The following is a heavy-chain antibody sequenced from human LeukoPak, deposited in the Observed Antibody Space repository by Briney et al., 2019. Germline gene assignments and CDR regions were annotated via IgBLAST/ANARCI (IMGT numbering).Heavy chain of an antibody. D-gene: IGHD6-13*01. J-gene: IGHJ6*03. CDR1: GGSISSHY. CDR3: ARAFFGSSWYLSVYYYYYMDV. Sequence: PSETLSLTCTVSGGSISSHYWSWIRQPPGKGLEWIGYIYYSGSTNYNPSLKSRVTISVDTSKNQFSLKLSSVTAADTAVYYCARAFFGSSWYLSVYYYYYMDVWGKGTTVTVSS. CDR2: IYYSGST. V-gene: IGHV4-59*11.